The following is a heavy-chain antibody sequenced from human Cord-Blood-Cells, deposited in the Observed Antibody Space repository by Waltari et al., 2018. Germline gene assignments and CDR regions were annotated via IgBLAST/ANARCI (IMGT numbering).Heavy chain of an antibody. D-gene: IGHD1-26*01. CDR2: FDAEDDET. V-gene: IGHV1-24*01. CDR3: AILIPSVGATDY. J-gene: IGHJ4*02. CDR1: GYTLTELS. Sequence: QVQLVPSGAEVKKPGASVKVACKVSGYTLTELSMHWVRQARGKGLEWMGGFDAEDDETIYAQEFQGRVTMTENTSTDTAYMELSSLRSEGSAGYYWAILIPSVGATDYWGQGTLVTVSS.